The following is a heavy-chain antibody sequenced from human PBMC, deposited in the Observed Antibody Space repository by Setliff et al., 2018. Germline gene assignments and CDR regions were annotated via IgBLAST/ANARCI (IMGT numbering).Heavy chain of an antibody. D-gene: IGHD3-22*01. CDR1: GGTFNSFA. J-gene: IGHJ4*02. CDR3: ARERGYYLDSTNYYYYFDY. Sequence: GASVKVSCKASGGTFNSFAINWVRQAPGQGLEWMGGIMPIFGTTNYAQKFQGRVTIITDESTSTAYMELSSLGSEDTAVYYCARERGYYLDSTNYYYYFDYWCQGTLVTVSS. CDR2: IMPIFGTT. V-gene: IGHV1-69*05.